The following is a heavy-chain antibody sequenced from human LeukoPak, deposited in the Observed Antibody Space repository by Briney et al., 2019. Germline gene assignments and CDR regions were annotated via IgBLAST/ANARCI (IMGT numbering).Heavy chain of an antibody. CDR1: GFTFSSYA. V-gene: IGHV3-23*01. D-gene: IGHD3-22*01. CDR3: AKGNYYDSSGYPDY. CDR2: ISGSGGST. Sequence: PGWSLRLSCAASGFTFSSYAMSWVRQAPGKGLEWVSAISGSGGSTYYADSVKGRFTISRDNSKNTLYLQMNSLRAEDTAVYYCAKGNYYDSSGYPDYWGQGTPVTVSS. J-gene: IGHJ4*02.